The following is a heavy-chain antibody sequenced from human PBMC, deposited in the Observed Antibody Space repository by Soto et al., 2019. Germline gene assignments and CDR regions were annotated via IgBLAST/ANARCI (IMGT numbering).Heavy chain of an antibody. CDR1: GGTFSSYA. Sequence: QVQLVQSGAEVKKPGSSVKVSCTASGGTFSSYAISWVRQAPGQGLEWMGGIIPIFGTANYAQKFQGRVTITADESTSTAYMELSSLRSEDTAVYYCARVFPPTTVTTFFGWYFDLWGRGTLVTVSS. CDR3: ARVFPPTTVTTFFGWYFDL. CDR2: IIPIFGTA. D-gene: IGHD4-17*01. V-gene: IGHV1-69*01. J-gene: IGHJ2*01.